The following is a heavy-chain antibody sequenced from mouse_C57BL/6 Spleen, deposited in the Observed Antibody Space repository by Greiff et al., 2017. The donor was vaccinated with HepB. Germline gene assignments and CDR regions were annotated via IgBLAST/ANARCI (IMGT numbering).Heavy chain of an antibody. CDR1: GYTFTSYW. Sequence: VQLQQSGAELVKPGASVKLSCKASGYTFTSYWMHWVKQRPGQGLEWIGMIHPNSGSTNYNEKFKSKATLTVDKSSITAYMQLSSLTSEDSAVYYCAREGLRLQAMDYWGQGTSVTVSS. CDR2: IHPNSGST. CDR3: AREGLRLQAMDY. D-gene: IGHD3-2*02. J-gene: IGHJ4*01. V-gene: IGHV1-64*01.